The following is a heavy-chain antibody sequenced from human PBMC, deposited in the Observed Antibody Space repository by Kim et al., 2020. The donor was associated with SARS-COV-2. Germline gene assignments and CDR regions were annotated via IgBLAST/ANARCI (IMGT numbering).Heavy chain of an antibody. Sequence: ASVKVSCKASGYTFTSYDINWVRQATGQGLEWMGWMNPNSGNTGYAQKFQGRVTMTRNTSISTAYMELSSLRSEDTAVYYCARVSIGHYYDSSGLDYWGQGTLVTVSS. J-gene: IGHJ4*02. D-gene: IGHD3-22*01. CDR1: GYTFTSYD. CDR3: ARVSIGHYYDSSGLDY. V-gene: IGHV1-8*01. CDR2: MNPNSGNT.